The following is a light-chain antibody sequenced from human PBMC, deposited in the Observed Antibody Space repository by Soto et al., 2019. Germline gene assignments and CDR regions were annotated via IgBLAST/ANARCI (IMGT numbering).Light chain of an antibody. J-gene: IGLJ2*01. CDR3: GSSTNSLAGVV. CDR1: STNVGGYNY. V-gene: IGLV2-14*01. CDR2: DVS. Sequence: QSVLTQPASVSGSPGQSITISCTGTSTNVGGYNYVSWYQQHPGKAPKLIIYDVSNRPSGLSNRFSGSKSGNTASLTISGLQSEDEADYYCGSSTNSLAGVVFGGGTQLTVL.